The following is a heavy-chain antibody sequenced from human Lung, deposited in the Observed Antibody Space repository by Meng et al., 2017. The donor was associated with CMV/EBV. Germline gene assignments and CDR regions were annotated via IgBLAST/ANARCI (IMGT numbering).Heavy chain of an antibody. Sequence: SETLSLXCTVSGVAISSYYGRWIRQPPGKGLEWIGYIYYSGRTNYNPSLKSRLTISVDTSKNQFSLKLSYVTAADTAVYYCARSDFWSVYGMDVWGQGPTVTVSS. CDR1: GVAISSYY. CDR3: ARSDFWSVYGMDV. V-gene: IGHV4-59*01. J-gene: IGHJ6*02. D-gene: IGHD3-3*01. CDR2: IYYSGRT.